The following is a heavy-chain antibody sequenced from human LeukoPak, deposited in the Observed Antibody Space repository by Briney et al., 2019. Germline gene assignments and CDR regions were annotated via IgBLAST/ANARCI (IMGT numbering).Heavy chain of an antibody. D-gene: IGHD3-22*01. J-gene: IGHJ4*02. CDR2: ISSGSSYI. CDR3: AMGPYYYDSSGYYY. V-gene: IGHV3-21*01. Sequence: KTGGSLRLSCAASGFTFSRYTLNWVRQAPGKGLEWVSSISSGSSYIYYADSVKGRFAISRDNAKSSLYLQMNSLRAEDTAVYYCAMGPYYYDSSGYYYWGQGTLVTVSS. CDR1: GFTFSRYT.